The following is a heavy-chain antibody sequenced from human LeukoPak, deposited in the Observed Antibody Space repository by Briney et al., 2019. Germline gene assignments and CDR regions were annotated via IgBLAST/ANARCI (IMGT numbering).Heavy chain of an antibody. V-gene: IGHV1-46*01. J-gene: IGHJ4*02. D-gene: IGHD5-24*01. CDR3: ARYTDGYNIFDY. CDR1: GYTFTSHS. CDR2: INPSGGST. Sequence: ASVKVSCKASGYTFTSHSLHWVRQAPGQGFEWMGIINPSGGSTSYAQKFQGRVTTTRDTSTTTVYMEPSSLRSEDTAVYYCARYTDGYNIFDYWGQGTLVTVSS.